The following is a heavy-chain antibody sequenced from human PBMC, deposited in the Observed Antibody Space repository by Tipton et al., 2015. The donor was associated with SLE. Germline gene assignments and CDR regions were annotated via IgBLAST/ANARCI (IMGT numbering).Heavy chain of an antibody. D-gene: IGHD6-13*01. Sequence: QLVQSGTEVKKPGESLKISCKGSAYSFTSYWIGWVRQMPGKGLEWMGIIYPGDSDTRYSPSFQGQVTISADKSISTAYLQWSSLKASDTAMYYCARHGLAAAGDDYYGMDVWGQGTTVTVSS. CDR3: ARHGLAAAGDDYYGMDV. CDR2: IYPGDSDT. CDR1: AYSFTSYW. J-gene: IGHJ6*02. V-gene: IGHV5-51*01.